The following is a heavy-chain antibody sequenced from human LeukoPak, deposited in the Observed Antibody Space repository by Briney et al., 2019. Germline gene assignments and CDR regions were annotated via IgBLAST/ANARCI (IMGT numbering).Heavy chain of an antibody. CDR1: GFTFDDYA. D-gene: IGHD5-18*01. CDR3: AKAFPVDTAAFDI. J-gene: IGHJ3*02. CDR2: ISWNSGRI. Sequence: GGSLRLSCAASGFTFDDYAMHWVRQAPGKGLEWVSGISWNSGRIGYLDCVNGRFTITRDNAKNSLYLQMNSLRAEDTAFYYCAKAFPVDTAAFDIWGQGTMVTVSS. V-gene: IGHV3-9*01.